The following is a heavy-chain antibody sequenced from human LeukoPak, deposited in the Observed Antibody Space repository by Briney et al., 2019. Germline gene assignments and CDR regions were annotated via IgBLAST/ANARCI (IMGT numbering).Heavy chain of an antibody. Sequence: GRSLRLSCTASGFTFGDHAMSWIRQAPGKGLEWVGFIRSKAYRETADYAASVKGRFTISRDDSKAIAYLQMNSLKTEDTAVYHCTRDRGAYNLYDYWGQGTLVTVSS. J-gene: IGHJ4*02. D-gene: IGHD1-1*01. CDR2: IRSKAYRETA. CDR3: TRDRGAYNLYDY. V-gene: IGHV3-49*03. CDR1: GFTFGDHA.